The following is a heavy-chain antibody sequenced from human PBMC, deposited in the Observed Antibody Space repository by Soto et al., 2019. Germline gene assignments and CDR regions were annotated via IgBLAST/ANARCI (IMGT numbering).Heavy chain of an antibody. Sequence: EVPLMESGGGLIQPGGSRRLSFAASGFTFSDYAMAWVRQVPGKGLEWVSGISDSGITTKYAASVKGRFTISRDNSKNTLLLQMTRLKAAATAVYYCAKDARRSGIVGQWVAWGQGALVTVSS. CDR1: GFTFSDYA. V-gene: IGHV3-23*01. CDR3: AKDARRSGIVGQWVA. J-gene: IGHJ5*02. CDR2: ISDSGITT. D-gene: IGHD1-26*01.